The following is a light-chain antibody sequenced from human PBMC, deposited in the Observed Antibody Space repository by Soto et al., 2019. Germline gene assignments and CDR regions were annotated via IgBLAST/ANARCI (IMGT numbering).Light chain of an antibody. CDR2: GVS. J-gene: IGLJ1*01. CDR1: SSDVGAYKY. V-gene: IGLV2-14*03. CDR3: SSFTGTTTLDV. Sequence: QSALTQPASVSGSPGQTITISCTGTSSDVGAYKYVSWYQQHPGKAPKLIIYGVSNRPSGVSNRFSGSKSGNTAFLTIPGLQPEDEADYYCSSFTGTTTLDVLGTGTKVTVL.